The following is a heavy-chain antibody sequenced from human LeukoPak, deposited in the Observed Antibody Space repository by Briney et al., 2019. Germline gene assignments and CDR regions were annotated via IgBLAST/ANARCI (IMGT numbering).Heavy chain of an antibody. J-gene: IGHJ5*02. CDR3: ATAHLGVPTSNWFDP. CDR2: INAGNGNT. V-gene: IGHV1-3*01. D-gene: IGHD3-16*01. Sequence: GASVKVSCKASGYTFTSYAMHWVRQAPGQRLEWMGWINAGNGNTKYSQKFQGRVTITRDTSASIAYMELSSLRSEDTAVYYCATAHLGVPTSNWFDPWGQGTLVTVSS. CDR1: GYTFTSYA.